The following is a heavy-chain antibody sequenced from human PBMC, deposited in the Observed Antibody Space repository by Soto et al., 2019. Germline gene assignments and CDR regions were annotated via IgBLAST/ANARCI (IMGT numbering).Heavy chain of an antibody. D-gene: IGHD2-21*01. Sequence: QVQLVESGGGVVQPGRSLRLSCAASGVTLSNLGMHWVRQAPGKGLEWVAVISRDGSTMFYADSVKDRFTISRDSSRNTLYLQMNSLRAEDTAVYHCVGEVASGYWGQGTLVTVSS. J-gene: IGHJ4*02. CDR1: GVTLSNLG. CDR2: ISRDGSTM. CDR3: VGEVASGY. V-gene: IGHV3-30*03.